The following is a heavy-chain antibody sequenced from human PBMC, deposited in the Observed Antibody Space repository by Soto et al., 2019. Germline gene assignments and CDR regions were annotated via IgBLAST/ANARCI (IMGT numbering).Heavy chain of an antibody. CDR2: INHSGST. CDR3: ARGRRRWPHHIYSSSAAYFDY. Sequence: QVQLQQWGAGLLKPSETLSLTCAVYGGSFSGYYWSWIRQPPGKGLEWIGEINHSGSTNYNPSLKSRVTISVDTSKNQFSLKLSSVTAADTAVYYCARGRRRWPHHIYSSSAAYFDYWGQGTLVTVSS. V-gene: IGHV4-34*01. D-gene: IGHD6-6*01. J-gene: IGHJ4*02. CDR1: GGSFSGYY.